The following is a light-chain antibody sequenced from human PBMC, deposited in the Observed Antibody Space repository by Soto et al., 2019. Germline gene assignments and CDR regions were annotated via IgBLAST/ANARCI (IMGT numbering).Light chain of an antibody. Sequence: QSVLTQPPSVSGAPGQRVTISCTGSSSNIGAGYDVNWYQQLPGTAPKVLIYGNSNRPSGVPDRFSGSKSGASASLAITGLQAEDEADYSCQSYDSSLSTSVFGGGTQLTVL. CDR2: GNS. J-gene: IGLJ2*01. CDR3: QSYDSSLSTSV. V-gene: IGLV1-40*01. CDR1: SSNIGAGYD.